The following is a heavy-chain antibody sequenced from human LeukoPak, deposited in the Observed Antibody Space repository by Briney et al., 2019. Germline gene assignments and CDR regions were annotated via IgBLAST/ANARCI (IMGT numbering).Heavy chain of an antibody. D-gene: IGHD4-11*01. CDR1: RFSFSNAW. CDR3: TTGGTVTFDY. Sequence: PGGSLRLSCAASRFSFSNAWMSWVRQAPGKGLGWVGRIKSKTDGGTTDSAAPVKGKFTISRDDSKDTLYLQMNSLKTEDTAVYYYTTGGTVTFDYWGQGTLVTVSS. CDR2: IKSKTDGGTT. V-gene: IGHV3-15*01. J-gene: IGHJ4*02.